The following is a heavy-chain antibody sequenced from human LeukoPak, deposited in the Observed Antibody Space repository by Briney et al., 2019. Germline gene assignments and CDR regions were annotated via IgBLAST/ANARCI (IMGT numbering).Heavy chain of an antibody. CDR3: AREYSGRGSGTFDY. J-gene: IGHJ4*02. CDR1: GYILSNYA. Sequence: ASVKVSCKASGYILSNYAISWVRQAPGQGLEWMGWINIYNGNTNYAQRLQGRVTMTTDTSTSTAYKELMSLRSDDTAVYYCAREYSGRGSGTFDYWGQGTLVTVSS. V-gene: IGHV1-18*01. CDR2: INIYNGNT. D-gene: IGHD1-26*01.